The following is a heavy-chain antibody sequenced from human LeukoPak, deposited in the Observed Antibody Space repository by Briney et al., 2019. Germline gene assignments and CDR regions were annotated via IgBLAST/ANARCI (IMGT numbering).Heavy chain of an antibody. CDR2: ISSSSSTI. D-gene: IGHD3-16*02. V-gene: IGHV3-48*01. Sequence: PGGSLRLSCAASGFTFSSYSMNWVRQAPGKGLEWVSYISSSSSTIYYADSVKGRFTISRDNAKNSLYLQMNSLRAEDTAVYYCARDDRHYDYVWGSYRDTYFDYWGQGTLVTVSS. J-gene: IGHJ4*02. CDR1: GFTFSSYS. CDR3: ARDDRHYDYVWGSYRDTYFDY.